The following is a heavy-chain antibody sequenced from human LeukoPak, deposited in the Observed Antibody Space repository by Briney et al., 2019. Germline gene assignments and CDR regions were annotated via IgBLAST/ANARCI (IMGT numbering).Heavy chain of an antibody. J-gene: IGHJ4*02. V-gene: IGHV3-23*01. CDR1: GFTFSSYA. Sequence: GGSLRLSCAASGFTFSSYAMSWVRQAPGKGLEWVSAISGSGDNTYYTDSVKGRFTISRDNSKNTLYLQMNSLRVEDTAVYYCAKDQGLGLDRFDYWGQGTLVTVSS. D-gene: IGHD5/OR15-5a*01. CDR3: AKDQGLGLDRFDY. CDR2: ISGSGDNT.